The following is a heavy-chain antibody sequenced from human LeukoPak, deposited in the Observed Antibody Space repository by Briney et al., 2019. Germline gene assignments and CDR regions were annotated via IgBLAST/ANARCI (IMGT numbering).Heavy chain of an antibody. J-gene: IGHJ4*02. CDR1: GFTFDDYA. D-gene: IGHD5-18*01. Sequence: PGGSLRLSCAASGFTFDDYAMHWVRQAPGKGLEWVSGISWDSGSIGYTDSVKGRFNISRENAKTSLYMKMTSLRAEDTALYYCARGSEYSYGFTGRERTKSRLDYWGQGTLVTVSS. V-gene: IGHV3-9*01. CDR3: ARGSEYSYGFTGRERTKSRLDY. CDR2: ISWDSGSI.